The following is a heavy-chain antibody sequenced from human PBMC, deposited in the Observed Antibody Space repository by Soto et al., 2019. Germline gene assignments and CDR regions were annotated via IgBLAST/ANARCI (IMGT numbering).Heavy chain of an antibody. J-gene: IGHJ4*02. CDR1: GGTFSRHA. CDR3: ARGWGYDSNDYYYAY. V-gene: IGHV1-69*01. Sequence: QVQLVQSGAEVRKPGSSVKVSCKASGGTFSRHAISWVRQAPGQGLEWMGGIIPIFGTANHAQKFQGRVTIIAEESTITVYMELSSLRSEDTAMYYCARGWGYDSNDYYYAYWGQGTLVSVSS. CDR2: IIPIFGTA. D-gene: IGHD3-22*01.